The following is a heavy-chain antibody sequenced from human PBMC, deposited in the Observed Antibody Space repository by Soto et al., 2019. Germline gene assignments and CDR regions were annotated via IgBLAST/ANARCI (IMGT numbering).Heavy chain of an antibody. CDR1: GGSISTVGHY. D-gene: IGHD1-26*01. J-gene: IGHJ4*02. CDR2: IYHTGST. CDR3: ARANGTLRRRKCDY. Sequence: SETLSLTCSVSGGSISTVGHYWTWIRRPPGKGLEWIGSIYHTGSTYYSKSLRSRLTMSVDTSKSQFSLRPSSVTAADTAVDYCARANGTLRRRKCDYWCKG. V-gene: IGHV4-31*03.